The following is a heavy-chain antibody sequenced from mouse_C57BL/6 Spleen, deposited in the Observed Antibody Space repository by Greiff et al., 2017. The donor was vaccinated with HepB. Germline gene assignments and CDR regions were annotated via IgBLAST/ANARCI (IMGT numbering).Heavy chain of an antibody. CDR2: ISNGGGST. D-gene: IGHD1-1*01. V-gene: IGHV5-12*01. CDR3: ARLTPYYYASWYFDV. Sequence: EVKLMESGGGLVQPGGSLKLSCAASGFTFSDYYMYWVRQTPEKRLEWVAYISNGGGSTYYPDTVKGRFTISRDNAKNTLYLQMSRLKSEDTAMYYCARLTPYYYASWYFDVWGTGTTVTVSS. CDR1: GFTFSDYY. J-gene: IGHJ1*03.